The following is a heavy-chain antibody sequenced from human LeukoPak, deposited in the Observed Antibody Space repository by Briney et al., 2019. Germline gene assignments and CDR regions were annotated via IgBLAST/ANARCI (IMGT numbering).Heavy chain of an antibody. J-gene: IGHJ4*02. CDR1: GYTFTSYD. V-gene: IGHV1-8*01. CDR2: MNPNSGNT. D-gene: IGHD3-22*01. Sequence: ASVKVSCKASGYTFTSYDINWVRQATGQGLEWMGWMNPNSGNTGYAQKFQGRVTMTRNTSISTAYMELSSLRSEDTAVYYCARQKTHVWYYDSSGYYLDYWGQGTLVTVSS. CDR3: ARQKTHVWYYDSSGYYLDY.